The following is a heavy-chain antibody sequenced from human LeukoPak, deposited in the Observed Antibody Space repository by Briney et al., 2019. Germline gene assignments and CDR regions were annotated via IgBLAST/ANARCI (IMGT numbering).Heavy chain of an antibody. CDR3: ARLNVDTAMVYIDY. CDR2: IYHSGST. V-gene: IGHV4-30-2*02. Sequence: SETLSLTCAVSGGSISSGGYSWSWIRQPPGKGLEWIGYIYHSGSTNCNPSLKSRVTISVDTSKNQFSLKLSSVTAADTAVYYCARLNVDTAMVYIDYWGQGTLVTVSS. D-gene: IGHD5-18*01. J-gene: IGHJ4*02. CDR1: GGSISSGGYS.